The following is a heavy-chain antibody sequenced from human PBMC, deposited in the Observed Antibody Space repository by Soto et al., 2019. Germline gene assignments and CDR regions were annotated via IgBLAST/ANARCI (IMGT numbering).Heavy chain of an antibody. V-gene: IGHV1-3*05. CDR2: INAGNGNT. CDR3: ARAVAVAADFDY. D-gene: IGHD6-19*01. J-gene: IGHJ4*02. CDR1: GYTLTGYA. Sequence: QVQLVQAGAEEKKPGASVKVSCKASGYTLTGYAMHWVRQAPGQRLEWMGWINAGNGNTKYSQKFQGRVTITRDTSASTAYMELSSLRSEDTAVYYCARAVAVAADFDYWGQGTLVTVSS.